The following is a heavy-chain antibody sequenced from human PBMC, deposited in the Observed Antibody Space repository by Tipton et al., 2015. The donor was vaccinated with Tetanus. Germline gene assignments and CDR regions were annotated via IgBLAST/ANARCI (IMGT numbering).Heavy chain of an antibody. CDR1: GGSISSGNW. V-gene: IGHV4-4*02. CDR3: ARGPKHWVTAGQVF. D-gene: IGHD2-21*02. Sequence: TLSLTCAVSGGSISSGNWWSWVRQSPGKGLEWIGEIHQSGSASYNTSLKSRVSMSVDKSKNEISLQLNSVTAADTAIYYCARGPKHWVTAGQVFGGQGTLVTVSS. CDR2: IHQSGSA. J-gene: IGHJ4*02.